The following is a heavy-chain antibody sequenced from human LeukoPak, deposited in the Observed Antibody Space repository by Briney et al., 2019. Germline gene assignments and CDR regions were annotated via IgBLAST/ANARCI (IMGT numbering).Heavy chain of an antibody. CDR2: FHYSGST. Sequence: PSETLSLTCTVSGGSISSSSYYWGWIRQPPGKGLEWIGSFHYSGSTYYNPSLKSRVTISVDTSKNQLSLKLSSVTAADTAVYYCATQLWGSYHKAFDYWDQGTLVTVSS. J-gene: IGHJ4*02. V-gene: IGHV4-39*01. CDR1: GGSISSSSYY. D-gene: IGHD1-26*01. CDR3: ATQLWGSYHKAFDY.